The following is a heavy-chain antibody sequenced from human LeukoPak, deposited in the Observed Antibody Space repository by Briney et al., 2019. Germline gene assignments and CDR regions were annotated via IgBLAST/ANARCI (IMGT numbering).Heavy chain of an antibody. CDR3: AREGEADILTGYEFDY. J-gene: IGHJ4*02. D-gene: IGHD3-9*01. Sequence: ASVKVSCKASGYTFTGYGLNWVRQAPGQGLEWMGWINTNTANPTYAQGFTGRFVFSLDTSVSTAYLQISGLKAEDTAVYYCAREGEADILTGYEFDYWGQGTLVTVSS. CDR2: INTNTANP. CDR1: GYTFTGYG. V-gene: IGHV7-4-1*02.